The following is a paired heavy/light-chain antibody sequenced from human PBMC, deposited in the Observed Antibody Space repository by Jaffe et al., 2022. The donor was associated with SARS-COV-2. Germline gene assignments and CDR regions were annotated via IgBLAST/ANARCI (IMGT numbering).Heavy chain of an antibody. D-gene: IGHD2-15*01. CDR3: ARRYCSGGTCKGAFDI. V-gene: IGHV3-7*01. CDR1: GFTFSSYW. CDR2: IKQDGSEK. Sequence: EVQLVESGGGLVQPGGSLRLSCAASGFTFSSYWMSWVRQAPGKGLEWVAIIKQDGSEKYYVDSVTGRFTISRDNAKNSLYLQMNSLRAEDTAVYYCARRYCSGGTCKGAFDIWGQGTMVTVSS. J-gene: IGHJ3*02.
Light chain of an antibody. Sequence: DIQMTQSPSTLSASVGDRVTITCRASQNINSWLAWYQQKPGKVPKLLIYKASSLESGVPSRFSGSGSGTEFTLTISSLQPDDFATYYCQQCNSYSQTFGQGTKVEIK. J-gene: IGKJ1*01. CDR1: QNINSW. CDR2: KAS. CDR3: QQCNSYSQT. V-gene: IGKV1-5*03.